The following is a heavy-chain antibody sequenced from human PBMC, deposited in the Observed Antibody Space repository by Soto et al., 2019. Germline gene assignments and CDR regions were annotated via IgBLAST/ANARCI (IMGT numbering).Heavy chain of an antibody. V-gene: IGHV3-30-3*01. Sequence: QVQLMESGGGVVQPGRSLRLSCAASGFTFSSYAMHWVRQAPGKGLECVAVISYDESNKYYADSVKGRFTISRDNSKDTLYLQMNSLRAEDTAVYYCARVPGDFYWLSPDYYYYHMDVWGQGTTVTVSS. J-gene: IGHJ6*02. CDR2: ISYDESNK. CDR1: GFTFSSYA. D-gene: IGHD3-9*01. CDR3: ARVPGDFYWLSPDYYYYHMDV.